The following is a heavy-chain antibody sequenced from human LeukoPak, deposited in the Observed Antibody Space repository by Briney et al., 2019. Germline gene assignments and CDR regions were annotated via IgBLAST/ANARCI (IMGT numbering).Heavy chain of an antibody. CDR1: GFTFSSYA. CDR3: AKDSKRGITGTPLDY. J-gene: IGHJ4*02. V-gene: IGHV3-23*01. CDR2: ISGSGGST. D-gene: IGHD1-20*01. Sequence: GGSLRLSCAASGFTFSSYAMSWVRQAPGKGLEWVSAISGSGGSTYYADSVKGRFTISRDNSKNTLYLQMNGLRAEDTAVYYCAKDSKRGITGTPLDYWGQGTLFTVSS.